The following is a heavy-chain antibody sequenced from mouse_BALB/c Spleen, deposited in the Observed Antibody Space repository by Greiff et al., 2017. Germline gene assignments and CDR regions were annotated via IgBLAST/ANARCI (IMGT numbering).Heavy chain of an antibody. J-gene: IGHJ2*01. CDR3: ARSDEYDVGDY. CDR1: GYTFTSYW. CDR2: INPSTGYT. Sequence: VQLQQSGAELAKPGASVKMSCKASGYTFTSYWMHWVNQRPGQGLEWIGYINPSTGYTEYNQKFKDKATLTADKSSSTAYMQLSSLTSEDSAVYYCARSDEYDVGDYWGQGTTLTVSS. V-gene: IGHV1-7*01. D-gene: IGHD2-4*01.